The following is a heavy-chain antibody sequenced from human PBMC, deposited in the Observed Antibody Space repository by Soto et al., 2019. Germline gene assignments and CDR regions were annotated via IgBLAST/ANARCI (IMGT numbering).Heavy chain of an antibody. D-gene: IGHD6-19*01. J-gene: IGHJ4*02. CDR1: GFTFSNSA. V-gene: IGHV3-30-3*01. CDR3: ARDRVVAGIGEIDY. CDR2: ISYDGNNK. Sequence: QVHLVESGGGVVQPGRSLRLSCAASGFTFSNSAMHWARQAPGKGLEWVAVISYDGNNKYYADSVKGRFTISRDNSMNRLYLQMNSLRPEDTAVYYCARDRVVAGIGEIDYWGQGTPVTVSS.